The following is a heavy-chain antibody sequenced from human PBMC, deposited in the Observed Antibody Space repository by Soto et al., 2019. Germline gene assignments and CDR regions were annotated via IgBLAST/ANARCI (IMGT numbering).Heavy chain of an antibody. CDR2: FDPEGGEA. J-gene: IGHJ1*01. CDR3: ATIVGATTGHEYFQH. Sequence: ASVKVSCKISGHTLTELSIHWVRQAPGKGLEWMGGFDPEGGEAIYAQKWHGRVTVTEDTVTGTAYMELRGLKSDDTAVYYCATIVGATTGHEYFQHWGQGTLVTVSS. CDR1: GHTLTELS. D-gene: IGHD1-26*01. V-gene: IGHV1-24*01.